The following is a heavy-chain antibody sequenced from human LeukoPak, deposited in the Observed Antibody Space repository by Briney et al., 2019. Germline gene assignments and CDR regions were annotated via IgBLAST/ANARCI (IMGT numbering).Heavy chain of an antibody. V-gene: IGHV3-30*18. J-gene: IGHJ4*02. CDR3: AKDSYDFWSGYFGELDY. CDR2: ISYDGSKK. Sequence: GGSLRLSCAASGFSFSTYGMHWVRQAPGKGLEWVSVISYDGSKKYYADSVKGRFTISRDNSKITLYLQMNSLRAEETAVYYCAKDSYDFWSGYFGELDYWGQGTLVTVSS. CDR1: GFSFSTYG. D-gene: IGHD3-3*01.